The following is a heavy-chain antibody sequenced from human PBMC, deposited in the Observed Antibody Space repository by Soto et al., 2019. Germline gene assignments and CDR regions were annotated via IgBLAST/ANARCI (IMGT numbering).Heavy chain of an antibody. D-gene: IGHD3-3*01. J-gene: IGHJ6*02. CDR3: ARERCSEGLSISEYGMDV. CDR2: ISDSGGTS. CDR1: GFIFSNYV. Sequence: GGSLRLSCAASGFIFSNYVMSWVRQAPGKGLEWVSSISDSGGTSYYADSVKGRFTISRDNSKNTLYLQMNSLRAEDTAVYYCARERCSEGLSISEYGMDVWGQGTTVTVAS. V-gene: IGHV3-23*01.